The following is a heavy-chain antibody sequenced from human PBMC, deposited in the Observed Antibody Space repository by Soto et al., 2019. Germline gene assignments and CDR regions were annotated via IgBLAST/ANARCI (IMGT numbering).Heavy chain of an antibody. CDR2: INPNSGGT. D-gene: IGHD2-2*01. CDR3: ARVSAAHSMDV. V-gene: IGHV1-2*02. CDR1: GYTFTGYY. Sequence: GASVKVSCKASGYTFTGYYMHWVRQAPGQGLEWMGWINPNSGGTNYAQKFQGRVTMTRDTSISTAYMELSSLRAEDTAVYYCARVSAAHSMDVWGQGTTVTVSS. J-gene: IGHJ6*02.